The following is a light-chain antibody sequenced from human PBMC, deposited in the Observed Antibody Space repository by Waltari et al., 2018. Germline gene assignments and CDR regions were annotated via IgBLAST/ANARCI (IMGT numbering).Light chain of an antibody. CDR1: RSDVWGYYP. CDR2: EGS. V-gene: IGLV2-23*01. J-gene: IGLJ3*02. Sequence: QAALTQAALGFGSPGPVITIPCTGTRSDVWGYYPFPWYQPHPGKAPKRLIYEGSKRPSGVSNRFSGSKSGNTASLTISGLQAEDEADYYCCSYAGSSWVFGGGTKLTVL. CDR3: CSYAGSSWV.